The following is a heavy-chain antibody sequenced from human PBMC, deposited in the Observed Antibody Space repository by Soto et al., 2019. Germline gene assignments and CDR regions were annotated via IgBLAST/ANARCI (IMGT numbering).Heavy chain of an antibody. Sequence: PSETLSLTCTVSGGSISSYYWSWIRQPPGKGLEWIGYIYYSGSTNYNPSLKSRVTISVDTSKNQFSLKLSSVTAADTAVYYCARHQAVACPFYYYYYMDVWGKGTTVNVSS. D-gene: IGHD6-19*01. CDR3: ARHQAVACPFYYYYYMDV. CDR2: IYYSGST. V-gene: IGHV4-59*08. CDR1: GGSISSYY. J-gene: IGHJ6*03.